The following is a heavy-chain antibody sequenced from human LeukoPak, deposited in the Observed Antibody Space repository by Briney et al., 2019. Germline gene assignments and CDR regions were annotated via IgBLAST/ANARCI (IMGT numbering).Heavy chain of an antibody. D-gene: IGHD3-3*01. CDR3: ARDQVQFLEWLPSYYYYGMDV. V-gene: IGHV4-31*03. Sequence: TLSLXCTVSGGSISSGGYYWSWIRQHPGKGLEWIGYIYYSGSTYYNPSLKSRVTISVDTSKNQFSLKLSSVTAADTAVYYCARDQVQFLEWLPSYYYYGMDVWGQGITVTVSS. J-gene: IGHJ6*02. CDR1: GGSISSGGYY. CDR2: IYYSGST.